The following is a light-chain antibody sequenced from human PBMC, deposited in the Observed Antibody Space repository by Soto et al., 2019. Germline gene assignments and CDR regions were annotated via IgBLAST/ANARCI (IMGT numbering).Light chain of an antibody. Sequence: EIVMTQSPATLSVSPGERATLSCRASQSVSSNLAWYQQKPGQAPRLLIYGASTRATGIPARFSGSGSGTEITLTISSRQSEDFAVYYCQQYNNWPQTFGQGTKVEIK. CDR1: QSVSSN. CDR2: GAS. J-gene: IGKJ1*01. CDR3: QQYNNWPQT. V-gene: IGKV3-15*01.